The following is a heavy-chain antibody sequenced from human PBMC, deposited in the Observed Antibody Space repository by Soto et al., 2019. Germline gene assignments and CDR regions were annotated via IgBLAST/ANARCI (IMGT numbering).Heavy chain of an antibody. D-gene: IGHD6-19*01. J-gene: IGHJ2*01. CDR3: AQTLGSAVAGPGRFDL. V-gene: IGHV1-69*12. CDR2: ITPMFGTG. CDR1: GGTFNRYA. Sequence: QVQLVQSGAEVKKPGSSVKVSCKASGGTFNRYAISWLRQAPGQGPEWMGGITPMFGTGNYAQKFQGRVTITADESTTTAHMELRRLTSEDTAVYYCAQTLGSAVAGPGRFDLWGRGTRVIVSS.